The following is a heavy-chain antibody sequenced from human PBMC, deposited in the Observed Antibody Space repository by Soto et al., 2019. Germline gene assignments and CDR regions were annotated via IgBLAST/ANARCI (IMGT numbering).Heavy chain of an antibody. J-gene: IGHJ6*02. V-gene: IGHV4-59*08. CDR3: VRQGIDYLHGLVDV. CDR1: SGPDRSHN. D-gene: IGHD4-17*01. CDR2: VYYTGDT. Sequence: QVQLQQSGPRLVKPSETLSLTCTVSSGPDRSHNWGWIRQPPGRGLEWIGYVYYTGDTAYNPSLRIRVSISAYTSTNDISLTLSSVTAADTAVYYCVRQGIDYLHGLVDVWGQGTTVSVSS.